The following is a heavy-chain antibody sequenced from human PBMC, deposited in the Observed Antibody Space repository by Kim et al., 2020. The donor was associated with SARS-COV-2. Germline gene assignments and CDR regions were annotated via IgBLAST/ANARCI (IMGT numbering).Heavy chain of an antibody. CDR3: ARDRGYSVVVYRWDV. CDR1: GYTFTGYY. J-gene: IGHJ6*02. CDR2: INPNSDGT. D-gene: IGHD2-15*01. Sequence: ASVKVSCKASGYTFTGYYMHWVRQAPGQGLEWMGWINPNSDGTNFTQKFQGRVTMTRDTSISTAYMELRRLTSDDTAVYYCARDRGYSVVVYRWDVCGE. V-gene: IGHV1-2*02.